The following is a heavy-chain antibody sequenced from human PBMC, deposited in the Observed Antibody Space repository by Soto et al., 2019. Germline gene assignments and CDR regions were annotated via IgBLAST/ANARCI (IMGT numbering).Heavy chain of an antibody. D-gene: IGHD3-22*01. CDR1: GFSLIGSGMR. CDR3: ARTPGVQYGSSGSADAFGV. Sequence: VSGPTLVNPTQTLTLTCSFSGFSLIGSGMRVSWLRQPPGKALEWLARIDWDDDEFYSTSLRSRLTISKDTSKNQVVLTMTNMAPVDTATYYCARTPGVQYGSSGSADAFGVWGQGTMGTVSS. J-gene: IGHJ3*01. V-gene: IGHV2-70*04. CDR2: IDWDDDE.